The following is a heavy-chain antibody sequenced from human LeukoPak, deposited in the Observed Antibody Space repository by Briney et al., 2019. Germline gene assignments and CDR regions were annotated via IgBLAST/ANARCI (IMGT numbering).Heavy chain of an antibody. V-gene: IGHV4-59*08. Sequence: SETLSLTCTVSGVSISSYYWSWIRQPPGKGLEWIGHIYYSGSTHYNPSLKSRVTISVDTSKNQFSLNLSSVTAADTAVYFCARTKLGFCSGGSCYRYFDNWGQGTLVTVSS. CDR3: ARTKLGFCSGGSCYRYFDN. D-gene: IGHD2-15*01. CDR1: GVSISSYY. J-gene: IGHJ4*02. CDR2: IYYSGST.